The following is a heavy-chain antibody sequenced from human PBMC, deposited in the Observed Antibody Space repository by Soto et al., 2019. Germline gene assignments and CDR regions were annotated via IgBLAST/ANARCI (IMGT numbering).Heavy chain of an antibody. CDR2: ISANNGNA. V-gene: IGHV1-18*01. D-gene: IGHD3-3*01. Sequence: ASVKVSCKASGGTFSSYTISWVRQAPGQGLEWMGRISANNGNANYAQKLQGRATMTTDTSTSTAYMELRSLRSDDTAVYYCARSTIFGVVITDYWGQGTLVTVSS. CDR3: ARSTIFGVVITDY. J-gene: IGHJ4*02. CDR1: GGTFSSYT.